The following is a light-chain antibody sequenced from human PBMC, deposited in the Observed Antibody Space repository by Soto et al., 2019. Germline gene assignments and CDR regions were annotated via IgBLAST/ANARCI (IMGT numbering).Light chain of an antibody. J-gene: IGKJ3*01. Sequence: EIGLTQSPGTLSLSPGERATLSCRASQTISSSFLAWYQQKPGQAPRLLIYRASRRAPGIPDRCSGSGSWTDFTLTISRLEPEDFAVYYCHQFGSSPLDTFGPGTKVEIK. CDR1: QTISSSF. CDR2: RAS. V-gene: IGKV3-20*01. CDR3: HQFGSSPLDT.